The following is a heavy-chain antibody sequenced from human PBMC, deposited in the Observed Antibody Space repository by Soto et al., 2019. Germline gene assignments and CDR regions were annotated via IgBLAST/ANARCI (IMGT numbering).Heavy chain of an antibody. CDR3: ADSYSSSWYADY. J-gene: IGHJ4*02. CDR1: GFTFSSYA. V-gene: IGHV3-23*01. Sequence: GGSLRLSCAASGFTFSSYAMSWVRQAPGKGLEWVSAISGSGGSTYYADSVKGRFTISRDNSKNTLYLQMNSLRAEDTAVYYCADSYSSSWYADYCGQGTIVTVYS. D-gene: IGHD6-13*01. CDR2: ISGSGGST.